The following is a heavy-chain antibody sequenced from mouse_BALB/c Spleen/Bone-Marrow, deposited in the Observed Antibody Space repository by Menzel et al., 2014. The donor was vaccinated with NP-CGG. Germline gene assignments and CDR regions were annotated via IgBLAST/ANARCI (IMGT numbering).Heavy chain of an antibody. CDR1: DYNFTSYW. V-gene: IGHV1-7*01. D-gene: IGHD4-1*01. CDR3: ARSGFDY. Sequence: QVQLQQPGAELAKPGASVKMSCKASDYNFTSYWMHWVKQRPGQGLEWIGYINPSTGYTAYNQKFKDKATLTADKSSSTAYMQLSSLTSEDSAVYYCARSGFDYWGQGTTFTVSS. CDR2: INPSTGYT. J-gene: IGHJ2*01.